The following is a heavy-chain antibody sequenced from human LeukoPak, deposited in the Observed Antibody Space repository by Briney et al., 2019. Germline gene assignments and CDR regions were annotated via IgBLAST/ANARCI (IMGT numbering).Heavy chain of an antibody. CDR1: GYSFTSYW. J-gene: IGHJ4*02. CDR2: IYPGDSDT. CDR3: ARLRDSSGYPPVSY. V-gene: IGHV5-51*01. Sequence: GESLKISCKGSGYSFTSYWIGWVRQIPGKGLEWMGIIYPGDSDTRYSPSFQGQVTISADKSISTAYLQWSSLKASDTAMYYCARLRDSSGYPPVSYWGQGTLVAVSS. D-gene: IGHD3-22*01.